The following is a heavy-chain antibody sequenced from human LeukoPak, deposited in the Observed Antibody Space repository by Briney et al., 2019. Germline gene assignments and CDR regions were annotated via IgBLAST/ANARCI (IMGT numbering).Heavy chain of an antibody. V-gene: IGHV3-30-3*01. CDR3: ARDQGYSSGWYGGVLVH. CDR1: GFTFSSYA. Sequence: PGGSLRLSCAASGFTFSSYAMHWVRQAPGKGLEWVAVISYDGSIKYYADSVKGRFTISRDNSKNTLYLQMNSLRAEDTAVYYCARDQGYSSGWYGGVLVHWGQGTLVTVSS. D-gene: IGHD6-19*01. CDR2: ISYDGSIK. J-gene: IGHJ4*02.